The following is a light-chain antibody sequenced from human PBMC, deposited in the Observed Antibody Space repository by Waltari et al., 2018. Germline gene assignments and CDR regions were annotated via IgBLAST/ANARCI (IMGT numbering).Light chain of an antibody. J-gene: IGLJ1*01. CDR2: DVR. CDR3: SSYTTSSTL. V-gene: IGLV2-14*03. CDR1: SSDVGDYDQ. Sequence: QSALTQPASVSGSPGQSITISCTGTSSDVGDYDQVSWYQQHPGKAPKLMIYDVRKRPSGVSIRFSGSKSGNTASLTISGLQAEDEADYYCSSYTTSSTLFGTGTKVTVL.